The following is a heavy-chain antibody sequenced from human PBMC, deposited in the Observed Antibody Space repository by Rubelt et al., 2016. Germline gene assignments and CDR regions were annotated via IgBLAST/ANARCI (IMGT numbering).Heavy chain of an antibody. CDR2: ISYDGSNK. CDR1: A. D-gene: IGHD2-15*01. CDR3: ASGYCSGGSCYEAHDAFDI. V-gene: IGHV3-30*04. Sequence: AMHWVRQAPGKGLEWVAVISYDGSNKYYADSVKGRFTISRDNSKNTLYLQMNSLRAEDTAVYYCASGYCSGGSCYEAHDAFDIWGQGTMVTVSS. J-gene: IGHJ3*02.